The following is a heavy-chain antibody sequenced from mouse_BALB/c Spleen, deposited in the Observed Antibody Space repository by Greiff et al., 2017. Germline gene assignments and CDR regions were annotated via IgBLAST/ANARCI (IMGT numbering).Heavy chain of an antibody. J-gene: IGHJ3*01. D-gene: IGHD2-4*01. CDR1: GFSLTSYG. Sequence: QVHVKQSGPGLVQPSQSLSITCTVSGFSLTSYGVHWVRQSPGKGLEWLGVIWSGGSTDYNAAFISRLSISKDNSKSQVFFKMNSLQANDTAIYYCARGYYDYDGFAYWGQGTLVTVSA. V-gene: IGHV2-2*02. CDR2: IWSGGST. CDR3: ARGYYDYDGFAY.